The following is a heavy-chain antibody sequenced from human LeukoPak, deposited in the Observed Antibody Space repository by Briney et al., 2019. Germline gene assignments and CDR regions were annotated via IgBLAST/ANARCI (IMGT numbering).Heavy chain of an antibody. Sequence: PGGSLRLFCAASGFTFSSYGMHWVRQAPGKGLEWVAVILYDGSNKYYADSVKGRFTISRDNSKNTLYLQMNSLRAEDTAVYYCATPSGSYRHVDYWGQGTLVTVSS. CDR1: GFTFSSYG. D-gene: IGHD1-26*01. CDR2: ILYDGSNK. V-gene: IGHV3-30*19. CDR3: ATPSGSYRHVDY. J-gene: IGHJ4*02.